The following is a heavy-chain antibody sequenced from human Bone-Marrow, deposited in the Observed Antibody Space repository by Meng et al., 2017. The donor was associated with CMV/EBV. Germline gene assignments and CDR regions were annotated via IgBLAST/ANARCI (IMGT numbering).Heavy chain of an antibody. Sequence: SETLALTCTVAGGSISSSSYYWGWIRQPPGKGLEWIGSIYYSGSTYYNPSLKSRVTISVDTSKNQFSLKLSSVTAADTAVYYCARGTTVVTHAYWGQGTRVTGSS. CDR3: ARGTTVVTHAY. V-gene: IGHV4-39*07. CDR1: GGSISSSSYY. D-gene: IGHD4-23*01. J-gene: IGHJ4*02. CDR2: IYYSGST.